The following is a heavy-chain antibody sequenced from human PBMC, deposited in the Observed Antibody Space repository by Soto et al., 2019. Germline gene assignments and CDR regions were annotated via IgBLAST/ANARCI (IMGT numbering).Heavy chain of an antibody. V-gene: IGHV3-33*01. CDR1: GFTFSGHA. CDR2: IWYDGSNK. Sequence: QVQLVESGGGVAQPGRSLRLSCTVSGFTFSGHAMHWVRQAPGKGLEWVTQIWYDGSNKYYAESVKGRFTISRDNSKKPLYIQRNSMRVDDTAVYYCARDGQGLAPYALDVWGQGTSVTVSS. D-gene: IGHD6-19*01. J-gene: IGHJ6*02. CDR3: ARDGQGLAPYALDV.